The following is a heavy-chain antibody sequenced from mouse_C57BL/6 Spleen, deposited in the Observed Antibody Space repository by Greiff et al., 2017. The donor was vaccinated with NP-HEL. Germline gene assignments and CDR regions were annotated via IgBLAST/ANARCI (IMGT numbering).Heavy chain of an antibody. CDR2: INYDGSST. V-gene: IGHV5-16*01. CDR3: ARYNYGSSLYFDY. J-gene: IGHJ2*01. Sequence: EVKLVESEGGLVQPGSSMKLSCTASGFTFSDYYMAWVRQVPEKGLEWVANINYDGSSTYYLDSLKSRFIISRDNAKNILYLQMSSLKSEDTATYYCARYNYGSSLYFDYWGQGTTLTVSS. D-gene: IGHD1-1*01. CDR1: GFTFSDYY.